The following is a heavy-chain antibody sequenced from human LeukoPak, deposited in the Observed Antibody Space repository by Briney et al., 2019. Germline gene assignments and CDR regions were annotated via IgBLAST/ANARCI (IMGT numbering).Heavy chain of an antibody. CDR1: GGSISSSNW. V-gene: IGHV4-4*02. Sequence: SGTLSLTCAVSGGSISSSNWWSWVRQPPGKGLEWIGEIYHSGSTNYNPSLKSRVTISVDKSKNQFSLKLSSVTAADTAVYYCASRPPQIAVAGTLDYWGQGTLVTVSS. J-gene: IGHJ4*02. D-gene: IGHD6-19*01. CDR3: ASRPPQIAVAGTLDY. CDR2: IYHSGST.